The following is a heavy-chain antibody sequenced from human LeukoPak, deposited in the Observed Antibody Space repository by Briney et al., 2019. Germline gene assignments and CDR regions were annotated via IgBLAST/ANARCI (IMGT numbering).Heavy chain of an antibody. V-gene: IGHV3-21*01. CDR3: ANTGIKATVTTNY. J-gene: IGHJ4*02. CDR1: GFTFSSDS. CDR2: ISSSSSYI. Sequence: PGGSLRLSCAASGFTFSSDSMNWVRQAPGKGLEWVSSISSSSSYIYYADSAKGRFTISRDNAKNSLYLQMNSLRAEDTAVYYCANTGIKATVTTNYWGQGTLVTVSS. D-gene: IGHD4-17*01.